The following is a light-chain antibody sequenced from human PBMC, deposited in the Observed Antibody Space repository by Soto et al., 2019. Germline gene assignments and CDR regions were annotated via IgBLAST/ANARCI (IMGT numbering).Light chain of an antibody. CDR1: SSDVGAYNY. Sequence: QSALTQPPSVSGSPGQSVTISCTGTSSDVGAYNYVSWYQQHPGKAPKVMIYDVSKRPSGVPDRFSGSKSGNTASLTISGLQAEDEADYYCCSNAGSLEVFGTGTKVTVL. CDR3: CSNAGSLEV. V-gene: IGLV2-11*01. J-gene: IGLJ1*01. CDR2: DVS.